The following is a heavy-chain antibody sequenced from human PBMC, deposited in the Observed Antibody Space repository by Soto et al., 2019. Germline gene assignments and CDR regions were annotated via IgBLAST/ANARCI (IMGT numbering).Heavy chain of an antibody. CDR2: IYYSGST. Sequence: SQTLSLTCPVSGRSVSSSSYYWTWLRQDPGRGLEWIGYIYYSGSTYYNPSLRSRLTISVDTSKNQISLKLSSVTAADTAVYFWARGSMTVAGRVGWLDPLGQGTLVTGSS. J-gene: IGHJ5*02. D-gene: IGHD6-19*01. V-gene: IGHV4-31*03. CDR1: GRSVSSSSYY. CDR3: ARGSMTVAGRVGWLDP.